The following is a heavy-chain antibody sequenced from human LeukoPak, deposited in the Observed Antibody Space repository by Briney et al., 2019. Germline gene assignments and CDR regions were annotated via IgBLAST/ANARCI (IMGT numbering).Heavy chain of an antibody. CDR3: ARSGGYSSSWSL. D-gene: IGHD6-13*01. CDR1: GGSISTYY. J-gene: IGHJ4*02. V-gene: IGHV4-59*01. CDR2: ISNTGNT. Sequence: SETLSLTCTVSGGSISTYYWNWIRQPPGKCLEWIEYISNTGNTTYNPSLKGRVTISVDTSKSQFSLKLRSVTAADTAEYYCARSGGYSSSWSLWGQGTLVTVSS.